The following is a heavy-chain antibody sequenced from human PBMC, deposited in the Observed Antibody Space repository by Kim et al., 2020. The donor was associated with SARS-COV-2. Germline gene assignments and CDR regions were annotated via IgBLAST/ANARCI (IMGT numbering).Heavy chain of an antibody. CDR2: ISYDGSNK. J-gene: IGHJ4*02. CDR3: ARDRGSGRFWFDY. V-gene: IGHV3-30-3*01. D-gene: IGHD6-19*01. CDR1: GFTFSSYA. Sequence: GGSLRLSCAASGFTFSSYAMHWVRQAPGKGLEWVAVISYDGSNKYYADSVKGRFTISRDNSKNTLYLQMNSLRAEDTAVYYCARDRGSGRFWFDYWGQGTLVTVSS.